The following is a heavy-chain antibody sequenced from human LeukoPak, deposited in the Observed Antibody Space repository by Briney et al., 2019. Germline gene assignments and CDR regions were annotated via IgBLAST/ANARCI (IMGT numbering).Heavy chain of an antibody. Sequence: SETLSLTCTVSGGSINSYYWSWIRQPPGKGLEWIGYIYYSGSTNYNPSLKSRVTISVDTSKKQFSLKLRSVTAADTAVYYCARDSGSNGFDIWGQGTMVTVSS. CDR3: ARDSGSNGFDI. CDR2: IYYSGST. D-gene: IGHD3-22*01. V-gene: IGHV4-59*01. J-gene: IGHJ3*02. CDR1: GGSINSYY.